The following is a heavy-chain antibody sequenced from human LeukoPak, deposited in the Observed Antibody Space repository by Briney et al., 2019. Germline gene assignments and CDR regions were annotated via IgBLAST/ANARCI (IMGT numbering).Heavy chain of an antibody. J-gene: IGHJ4*02. CDR1: GGSFSGYY. CDR2: INHSGST. D-gene: IGHD3-22*01. CDR3: ARHPYYYDSSGLQERYFDY. Sequence: SETLSLTCAVYGGSFSGYYWSWIRQPPGKGLEWIGEINHSGSTNYNPSLKSRVTISVDTSKNQFSLKLSSVTAADTAVYYCARHPYYYDSSGLQERYFDYWGQGALVTVSS. V-gene: IGHV4-34*01.